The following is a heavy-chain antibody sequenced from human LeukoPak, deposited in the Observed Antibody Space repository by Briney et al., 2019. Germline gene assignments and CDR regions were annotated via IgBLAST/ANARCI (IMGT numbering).Heavy chain of an antibody. CDR2: INTDGSST. CDR1: GFTFSSYW. CDR3: VRDLYAPRNNWFDP. D-gene: IGHD2-8*01. Sequence: PGGSLRLSCAASGFTFSSYWMHWVRQAPGKGLVWVSHINTDGSSTNYADSVKGRFTISRDNAKNTLYMQMNSLGAEDSAMYYCVRDLYAPRNNWFDPWGQGTLVTVSS. J-gene: IGHJ5*02. V-gene: IGHV3-74*01.